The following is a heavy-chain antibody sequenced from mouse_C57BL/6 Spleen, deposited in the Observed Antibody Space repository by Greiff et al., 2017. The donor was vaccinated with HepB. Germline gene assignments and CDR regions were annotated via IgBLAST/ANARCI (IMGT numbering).Heavy chain of an antibody. D-gene: IGHD5-5*01. V-gene: IGHV5-17*01. CDR2: ISSGSSTI. CDR1: GFTFSDYG. J-gene: IGHJ3*01. Sequence: EVQLVESGGGLVKPGGSLKLSCAASGFTFSDYGIHWVRQSPEKGLEWVAYISSGSSTIYYAATLKGRFTISRDNAKNTLFRQMTSLRSEDSAMYYCARENGLPFAYWGQGTLVTVSA. CDR3: ARENGLPFAY.